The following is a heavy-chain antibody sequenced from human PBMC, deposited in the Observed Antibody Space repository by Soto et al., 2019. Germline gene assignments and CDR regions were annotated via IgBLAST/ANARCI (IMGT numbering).Heavy chain of an antibody. CDR3: ARHFPYSSSPEDYYYYYYGMDV. D-gene: IGHD6-13*01. J-gene: IGHJ6*02. Sequence: PGESLKISCNGSGYSFTSYWIGWVRQMPGKGLEWMGIIYPGDSDTRYSPSFQGQVTISADKSISTAYLQWSSLKASDTAMYYCARHFPYSSSPEDYYYYYYGMDVWGQGTTVTVSS. V-gene: IGHV5-51*01. CDR2: IYPGDSDT. CDR1: GYSFTSYW.